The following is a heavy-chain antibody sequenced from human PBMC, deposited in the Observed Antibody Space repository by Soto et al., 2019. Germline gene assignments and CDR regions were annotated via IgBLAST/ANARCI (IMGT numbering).Heavy chain of an antibody. CDR1: GFTFDDYA. J-gene: IGHJ4*02. Sequence: EVPLVESGGGLVQPGRSLRLSCAASGFTFDDYAMHWVRQAPGKGLEWVSGISWNSGSIGYADSVKGRFTISRDNAKNSLYLQMNSLRAEDTALYYCAKDEGRFGELLFDYWGQGTLVTVSS. CDR2: ISWNSGSI. CDR3: AKDEGRFGELLFDY. D-gene: IGHD3-10*01. V-gene: IGHV3-9*01.